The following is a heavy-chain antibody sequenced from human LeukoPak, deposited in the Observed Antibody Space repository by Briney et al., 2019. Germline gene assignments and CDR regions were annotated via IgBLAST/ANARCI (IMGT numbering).Heavy chain of an antibody. J-gene: IGHJ4*02. CDR3: AKGDGDSCYSPVDY. V-gene: IGHV3-23*01. Sequence: PGGSLRLSCAASGFTFNNYAMTWVRQAPGKGLEWVSVISGSAGSTFYADSVKGRFTISRDNSKNTLSLQMSSLRAEDTAVYYCAKGDGDSCYSPVDYWGQGTLVTVSS. CDR1: GFTFNNYA. D-gene: IGHD2-15*01. CDR2: ISGSAGST.